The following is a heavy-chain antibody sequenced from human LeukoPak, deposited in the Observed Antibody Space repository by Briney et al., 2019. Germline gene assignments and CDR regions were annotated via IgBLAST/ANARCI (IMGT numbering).Heavy chain of an antibody. CDR3: AKTMVAATSDY. Sequence: GGTLRLSCAASGFTFSRNGMTWVRQAPGKGLEWVSAISGSGGSTYYADSVKGRFTISRDNSKNTLYLQMNSLRAEDTAVYYCAKTMVAATSDYWGQGTLVTVSS. D-gene: IGHD2-15*01. CDR2: ISGSGGST. V-gene: IGHV3-23*01. J-gene: IGHJ4*02. CDR1: GFTFSRNG.